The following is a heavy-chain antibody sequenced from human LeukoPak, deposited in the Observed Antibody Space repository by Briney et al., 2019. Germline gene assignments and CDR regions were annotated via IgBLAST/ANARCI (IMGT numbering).Heavy chain of an antibody. V-gene: IGHV3-30*02. CDR3: AKGKDGSGGSCYVDY. CDR2: TRYDGNNQ. CDR1: GFTLSYYG. J-gene: IGHJ4*02. D-gene: IGHD2-15*01. Sequence: GGSLRLSCAASGFTLSYYGMHWVRQAPGKGLEWVAFTRYDGNNQYYADSVKGRFTISRDNSKNTLYLHMNSLTAEETAVYYCAKGKDGSGGSCYVDYWGQGTLVTVSS.